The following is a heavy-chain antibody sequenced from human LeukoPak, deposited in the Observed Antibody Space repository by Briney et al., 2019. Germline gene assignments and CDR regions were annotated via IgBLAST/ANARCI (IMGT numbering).Heavy chain of an antibody. Sequence: PGGSLRLSCAASRFTFSHYGMHWVRQAPGKGLQWVAVIWSDGTNQYYADSVKGRFTISRDNSNKMVYLQMNSLRADDTGVYYCAKDAQRGFDYSNSLEYWGQGALVIVSS. CDR2: IWSDGTNQ. CDR1: RFTFSHYG. CDR3: AKDAQRGFDYSNSLEY. D-gene: IGHD4-11*01. J-gene: IGHJ4*02. V-gene: IGHV3-33*06.